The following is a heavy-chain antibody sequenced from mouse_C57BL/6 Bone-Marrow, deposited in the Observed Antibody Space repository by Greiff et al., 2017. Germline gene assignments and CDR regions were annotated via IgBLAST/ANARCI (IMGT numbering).Heavy chain of an antibody. J-gene: IGHJ2*01. Sequence: VQLQQSGPDLVKPGSSLEISCKASGSAFSRSRLSWVPQRPGMGRAWIGRSYPGDGDTNYNGKFKGTATLTGDRSSSTAYMQLSSLTSEDSAVYFCAREGLTGTDYWRKGTTLTVYS. CDR1: GSAFSRSR. D-gene: IGHD4-1*01. V-gene: IGHV1-82*01. CDR2: SYPGDGDT. CDR3: AREGLTGTDY.